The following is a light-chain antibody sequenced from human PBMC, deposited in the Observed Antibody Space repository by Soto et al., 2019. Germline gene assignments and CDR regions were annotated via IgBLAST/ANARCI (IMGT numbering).Light chain of an antibody. V-gene: IGKV1-5*03. CDR2: KAS. Sequence: DIQMTQSPSTLSASVGDRVNITCRASQSISSWLAWYQQKPGKAPKLLIYKASSLESGVPSRFSGSGSGTEFTLTISSLQPDDFATYYCQQYNSYARTCGQGTKWIS. CDR3: QQYNSYART. J-gene: IGKJ1*01. CDR1: QSISSW.